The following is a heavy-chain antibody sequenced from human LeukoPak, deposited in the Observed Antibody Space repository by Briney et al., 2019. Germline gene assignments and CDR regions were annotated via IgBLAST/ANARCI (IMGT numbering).Heavy chain of an antibody. J-gene: IGHJ3*02. V-gene: IGHV3-30*17. D-gene: IGHD3-22*01. CDR1: GFTFRHFD. CDR3: AKSRYYKSRGPDVIAFDI. CDR2: ISLHGINI. Sequence: GSSLRLSCAVSGFTFRHFDMLWVRQAPGKALEWVAHISLHGINIFYGVSVGRRYTLSRDSAKHSLYVHINSLRAEHTALYHCAKSRYYKSRGPDVIAFDIWGQGTMVTVSS.